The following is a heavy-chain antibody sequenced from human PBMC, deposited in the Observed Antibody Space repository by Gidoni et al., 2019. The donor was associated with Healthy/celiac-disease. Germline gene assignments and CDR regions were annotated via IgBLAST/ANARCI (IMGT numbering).Heavy chain of an antibody. V-gene: IGHV3-23*01. D-gene: IGHD6-13*01. CDR2: ISGSGGTT. CDR3: AKCEFFIALFDY. J-gene: IGHJ4*02. Sequence: EVQLLESGGGLVQPGGSRRLSWAAAGCTFSSYAMRWVRQAPGKGLEWVSAISGSGGTTYYADSVKGRFTISRDHAKNTLYLQMNSLRAEDTAVYYCAKCEFFIALFDYWGQGTLVTVSS. CDR1: GCTFSSYA.